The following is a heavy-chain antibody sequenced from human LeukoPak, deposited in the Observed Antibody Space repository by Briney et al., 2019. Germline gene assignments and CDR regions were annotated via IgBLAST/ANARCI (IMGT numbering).Heavy chain of an antibody. CDR1: GGSISSSSYY. Sequence: PSETLSLTCTVSGGSISSSSYYWGWIRQPPGKGLEWIGSIYYSGSTYYNPSLKSRVTISVDTSKNQFSLKLSSVTAADTAVYYCARGDAITIHFDYWGQGTLVTVSS. D-gene: IGHD3-3*01. CDR3: ARGDAITIHFDY. V-gene: IGHV4-39*01. CDR2: IYYSGST. J-gene: IGHJ4*02.